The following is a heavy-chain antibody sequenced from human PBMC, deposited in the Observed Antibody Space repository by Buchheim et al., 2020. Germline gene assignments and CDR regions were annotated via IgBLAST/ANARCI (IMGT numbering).Heavy chain of an antibody. CDR3: AKDPGYDSSGYYQYYFDY. Sequence: QVQLVESGGGVVQPGRSLRLSCAASGFTFSSYGMHWVRQAPGKGLEWVAFIRYDGSNKYYADSVRGRLTISRANSKNTLYLQMSSLRAEDTAVYYCAKDPGYDSSGYYQYYFDYWGQGTL. V-gene: IGHV3-30*02. J-gene: IGHJ4*02. CDR2: IRYDGSNK. CDR1: GFTFSSYG. D-gene: IGHD3-22*01.